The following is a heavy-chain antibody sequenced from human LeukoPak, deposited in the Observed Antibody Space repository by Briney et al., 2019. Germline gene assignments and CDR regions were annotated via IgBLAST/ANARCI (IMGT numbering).Heavy chain of an antibody. CDR3: AKRGVVIRVILVGFYKEAYYFDS. V-gene: IGHV3-23*01. CDR2: ISGGGGST. CDR1: GFTFSSCA. Sequence: GGSLRLSCAASGFTFSSCAMSWVRQAPGKGLEWVSAISGGGGSTYYADFVKGRFTISRDKSLSTVYLQMYSLRAEDTAVYYCAKRGVVIRVILVGFYKEAYYFDSWGQGALVTVSS. J-gene: IGHJ4*02. D-gene: IGHD3-22*01.